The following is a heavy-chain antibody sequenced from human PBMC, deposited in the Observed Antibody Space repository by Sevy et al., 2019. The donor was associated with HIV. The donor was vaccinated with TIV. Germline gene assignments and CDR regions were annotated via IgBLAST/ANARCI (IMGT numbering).Heavy chain of an antibody. CDR1: GFTFTSSA. J-gene: IGHJ6*02. CDR2: IVVGSGNT. V-gene: IGHV1-58*01. Sequence: ASVKVSCKASGFTFTSSAVQWVRQARGQRLEWIGWIVVGSGNTNYAQKFQERVTITRDMSTSTAYMELSSLGSEDTAVYYCAADGMVVAATPPYGMDVWGQGTTVTVSS. D-gene: IGHD2-15*01. CDR3: AADGMVVAATPPYGMDV.